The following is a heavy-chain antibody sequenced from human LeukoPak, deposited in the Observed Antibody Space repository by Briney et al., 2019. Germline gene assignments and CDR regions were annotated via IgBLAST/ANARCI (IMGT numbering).Heavy chain of an antibody. CDR3: ARDQNPTK. CDR2: ISYSRDT. D-gene: IGHD1-14*01. J-gene: IGHJ4*02. Sequence: TSETLSLTCTLSGDSIYNYYWTWIRESPLEGLEWIGCISYSRDTYYNPSVQSRVTMSLDTPKKQFSLKLTSVTAADTAVYYCARDQNPTKWGPGTLVTVSS. CDR1: GDSIYNYY. V-gene: IGHV4-59*01.